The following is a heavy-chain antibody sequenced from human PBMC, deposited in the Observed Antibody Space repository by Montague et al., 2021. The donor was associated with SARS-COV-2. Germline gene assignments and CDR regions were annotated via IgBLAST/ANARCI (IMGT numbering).Heavy chain of an antibody. CDR2: ISSSGGI. D-gene: IGHD6-13*01. J-gene: IGHJ3*02. CDR1: GSISGYY. CDR3: ARVGRGSSWYEVAFDI. Sequence: SETLSLTCTVSGSISGYYWTWIRQSAGKGLEWIGRISSSGGIDYNASLKSRVTISVDTSKNQFSLKLSSVAAADTAVYYCARVGRGSSWYEVAFDIWGQGTMVTVSS. V-gene: IGHV4-4*07.